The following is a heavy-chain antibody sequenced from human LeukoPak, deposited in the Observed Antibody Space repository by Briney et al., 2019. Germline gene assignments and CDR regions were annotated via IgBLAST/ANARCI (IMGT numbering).Heavy chain of an antibody. CDR2: IRYVGSNK. V-gene: IGHV3-30*02. J-gene: IGHJ4*02. CDR1: GFTFSSYG. Sequence: GGSLRLSCAASGFTFSSYGMHWVRQAPGKGLEWVAFIRYVGSNKYYADSVKGRFTISRDNAKNSLYLQMNSLRAEDTAVYYCARLREIPVFGVVTKSTSYFDYWGQGTLVTVSS. CDR3: ARLREIPVFGVVTKSTSYFDY. D-gene: IGHD3-3*01.